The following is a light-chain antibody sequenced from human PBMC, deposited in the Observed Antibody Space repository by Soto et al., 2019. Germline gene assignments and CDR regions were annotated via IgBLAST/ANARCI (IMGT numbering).Light chain of an antibody. CDR1: QSVSSNH. CDR2: GAS. V-gene: IGKV3-20*01. J-gene: IGKJ1*01. Sequence: ESVLTQSPGTLSLSPGERATLSCRASQSVSSNHLAWYQQKRGQPPRLLIYGASSRATGTPGRFSGSGSGTEFTLTISSLQPDDFATYYCQQYNSYSWTLGQGTKVDIK. CDR3: QQYNSYSWT.